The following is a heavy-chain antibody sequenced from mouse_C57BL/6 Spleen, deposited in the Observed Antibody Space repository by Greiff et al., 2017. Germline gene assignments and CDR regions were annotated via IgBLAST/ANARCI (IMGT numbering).Heavy chain of an antibody. J-gene: IGHJ4*01. D-gene: IGHD3-2*02. CDR3: ARLGSSGYEAMDY. Sequence: VQLQQPGAELVKPGASVKLSCKASGYTFTSYWMQWVKQRPGQGLEWIGEIDPSDSYTNYNQKFKGKATLTVDTSSSTAYMQLSSLTSEDSAVYYCARLGSSGYEAMDYWGQGTSVTVSS. CDR1: GYTFTSYW. V-gene: IGHV1-50*01. CDR2: IDPSDSYT.